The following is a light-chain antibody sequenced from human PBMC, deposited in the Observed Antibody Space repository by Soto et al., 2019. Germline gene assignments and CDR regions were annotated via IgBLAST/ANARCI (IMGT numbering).Light chain of an antibody. V-gene: IGKV1-5*01. CDR1: QGIKSW. Sequence: DIHMTQSPSSVSASVGHRFTMTCRASQGIKSWLAWYKQKPGKAPKLLIYAASNLESGVPSRLSGSGSATEFTLTIGSMKPDDFATYYCQQYNNYWTFGQGTKVDIK. J-gene: IGKJ1*01. CDR3: QQYNNYWT. CDR2: AAS.